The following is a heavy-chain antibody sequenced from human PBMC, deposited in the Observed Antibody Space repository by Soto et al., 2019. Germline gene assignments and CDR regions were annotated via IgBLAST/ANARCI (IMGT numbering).Heavy chain of an antibody. CDR1: GYSFTSYW. V-gene: IGHV5-51*01. D-gene: IGHD2-2*01. CDR3: ARLHSSSTSCYARLYNWFDP. Sequence: PGESLKISCKGSGYSFTSYWIGWVRQMPGKGLEWMGIIYPGDSDTRYSPSVQGQVTISADKSISTAYLQWSSLKASDTAMYYCARLHSSSTSCYARLYNWFDPWGQGTRVTVS. J-gene: IGHJ5*02. CDR2: IYPGDSDT.